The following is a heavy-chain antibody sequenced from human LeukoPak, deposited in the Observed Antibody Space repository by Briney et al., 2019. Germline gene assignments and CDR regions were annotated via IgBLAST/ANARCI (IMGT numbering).Heavy chain of an antibody. J-gene: IGHJ4*02. D-gene: IGHD1-26*01. V-gene: IGHV3-48*03. Sequence: GGSLRLSCAASGFTFNSYEMNWVRQAPGKGLEWVSYINCGGSAIYYADSVKGRFTISRDNAKNSRYLQMNSLRADDTAVYYCARGGSYVHYWGQGTLVTVSS. CDR1: GFTFNSYE. CDR2: INCGGSAI. CDR3: ARGGSYVHY.